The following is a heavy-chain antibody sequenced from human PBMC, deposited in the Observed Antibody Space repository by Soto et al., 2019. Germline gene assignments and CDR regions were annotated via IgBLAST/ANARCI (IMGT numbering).Heavy chain of an antibody. V-gene: IGHV3-23*01. Sequence: GGSLRLSCAASGFTFSSYAMSWVRQAPGKGLEWVSAISGSGGSTYYADSVKGRFTISRDNSKNTLYLQMNSLRAEDTAVYYCAKVFSYGYLEGGRNWFDPWGQGTLVTVSS. CDR1: GFTFSSYA. J-gene: IGHJ5*02. CDR2: ISGSGGST. D-gene: IGHD5-18*01. CDR3: AKVFSYGYLEGGRNWFDP.